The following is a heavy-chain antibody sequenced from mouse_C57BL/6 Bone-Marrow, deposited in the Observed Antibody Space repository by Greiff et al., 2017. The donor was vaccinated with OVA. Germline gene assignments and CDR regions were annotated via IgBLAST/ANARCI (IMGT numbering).Heavy chain of an antibody. CDR3: ARFTTVVATDYFDY. J-gene: IGHJ2*01. CDR2: ISDGGSYT. Sequence: EVKVEESGGGLVKPGGSLKLSCAASGFTFSSYAMSWVRQTPEKRLEWVATISDGGSYTYYPDNVKGRFTISRDNAKNNLYLQMSHLKSEDTAMYYCARFTTVVATDYFDYWGQGTTLTVSS. D-gene: IGHD1-1*01. CDR1: GFTFSSYA. V-gene: IGHV5-4*03.